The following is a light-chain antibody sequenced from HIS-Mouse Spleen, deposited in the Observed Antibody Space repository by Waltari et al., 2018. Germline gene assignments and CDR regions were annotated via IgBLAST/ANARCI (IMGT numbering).Light chain of an antibody. Sequence: QSALTQPASASGSPGQSITISCTGTSSDVGSYNLVSWSQQHPGKAPKLIIYEGSKRPSGVSNRFSGSKSGNTASLTISGLQAEDEAYYYCCSYAGSSTWVFGGGTKLTVL. CDR2: EGS. CDR1: SSDVGSYNL. J-gene: IGLJ3*02. CDR3: CSYAGSSTWV. V-gene: IGLV2-23*01.